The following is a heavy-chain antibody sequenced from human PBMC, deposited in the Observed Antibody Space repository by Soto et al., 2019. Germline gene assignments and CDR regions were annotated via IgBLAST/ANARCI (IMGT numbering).Heavy chain of an antibody. D-gene: IGHD6-13*01. CDR2: INHSGST. Sequence: SETLSLTCAVYGGSFSGYYWSWIRQPPGKGLECMGEINHSGSTNNNPSLKNRVTISVDTSKTQFSLKLSSVTAADSAVYYGARGFPSWYYYWGQGTLVTVSS. CDR3: ARGFPSWYYY. V-gene: IGHV4-34*01. J-gene: IGHJ4*02. CDR1: GGSFSGYY.